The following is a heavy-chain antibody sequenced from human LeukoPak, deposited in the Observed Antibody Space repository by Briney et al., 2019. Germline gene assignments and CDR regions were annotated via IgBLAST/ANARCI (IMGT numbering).Heavy chain of an antibody. Sequence: PSETLSLTCTVSGGSISSSSYYWGWIRQPPGKGLEWIGSIYYSGSTYYNPSLKSRVTISVDTSKNQFSLKLSSVTAADTAVYYCARLYSGSYPVVYWGQGTLVTVSS. CDR2: IYYSGST. V-gene: IGHV4-39*07. D-gene: IGHD1-26*01. J-gene: IGHJ4*02. CDR1: GGSISSSSYY. CDR3: ARLYSGSYPVVY.